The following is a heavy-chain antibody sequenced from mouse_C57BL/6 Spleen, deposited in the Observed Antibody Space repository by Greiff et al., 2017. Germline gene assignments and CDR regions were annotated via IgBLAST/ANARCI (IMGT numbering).Heavy chain of an antibody. Sequence: QVQLQQSGAELVRPGTSVKMSCKASGYTFTNYWIGWAKQRPGHGLEWIGDIYPGGGYTNYNEKFKGKATLTADKSSSTAYMQFSILTSEDSAIYYCARIPHYGSSQYYFDYWGQGTTLTVSS. CDR1: GYTFTNYW. CDR2: IYPGGGYT. D-gene: IGHD1-1*01. J-gene: IGHJ2*01. V-gene: IGHV1-63*01. CDR3: ARIPHYGSSQYYFDY.